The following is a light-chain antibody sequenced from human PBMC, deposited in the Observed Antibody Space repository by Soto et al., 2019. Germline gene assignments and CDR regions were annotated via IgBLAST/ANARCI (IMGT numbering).Light chain of an antibody. J-gene: IGKJ5*01. CDR1: QSVSNNY. Sequence: EFVFTQYPGTLSLSPGERAALSFRFRQSVSNNYLAWYQQKPGQAPRLLIYGASNRATGIPDRFSGSGSGTDFTLTISRLEAEDFAVYYCQQYGNSPITFGQGTRLEIK. CDR3: QQYGNSPIT. CDR2: GAS. V-gene: IGKV3-20*01.